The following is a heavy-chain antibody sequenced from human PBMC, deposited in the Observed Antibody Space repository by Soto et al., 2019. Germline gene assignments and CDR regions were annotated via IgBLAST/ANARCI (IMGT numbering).Heavy chain of an antibody. CDR2: IYSGGST. CDR3: AGGRYYYDSVNAFDI. J-gene: IGHJ3*02. V-gene: IGHV3-53*01. D-gene: IGHD3-22*01. CDR1: GFPVSSNY. Sequence: GSLTPGRPGPGFPVSSNYMTRVPQAPGKGLEWVSVIYSGGSTYYGDSVKGRFTISRDNSKNTLYLQMNSLRAEGAAVYYCAGGRYYYDSVNAFDIWGQGTMVTVSS.